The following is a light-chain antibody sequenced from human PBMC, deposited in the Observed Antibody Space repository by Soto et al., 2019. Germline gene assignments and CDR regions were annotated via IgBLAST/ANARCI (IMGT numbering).Light chain of an antibody. CDR2: DAS. CDR3: QQRFNWPGLT. CDR1: QSVNTF. Sequence: EIVLTQSPATLSLSPGERVTLSCRASQSVNTFLAWYQQKPGQAPRLLISDASNRATGIPARFSGSGSGTDFTLTISSLEPEDFAVYYCQQRFNWPGLTFGGGTKVEIK. V-gene: IGKV3-11*01. J-gene: IGKJ4*01.